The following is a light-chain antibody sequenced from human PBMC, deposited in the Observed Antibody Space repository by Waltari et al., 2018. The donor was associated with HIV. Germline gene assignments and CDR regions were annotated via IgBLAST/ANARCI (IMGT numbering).Light chain of an antibody. CDR2: WAS. J-gene: IGKJ1*01. CDR1: QSVLYSSNNKNY. Sequence: DIVVTQSPDSLALSMGERATINCKSSQSVLYSSNNKNYLAWYQQKPGQPPKLLIYWASARESGVPYRFSGSGSGTDFTLTINRLRAEDAAVYFCHQYYTTPQTFGQGTKVEIK. V-gene: IGKV4-1*01. CDR3: HQYYTTPQT.